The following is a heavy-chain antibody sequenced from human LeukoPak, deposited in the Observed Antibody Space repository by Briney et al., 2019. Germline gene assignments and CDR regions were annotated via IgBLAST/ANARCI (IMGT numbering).Heavy chain of an antibody. D-gene: IGHD3-22*01. CDR2: ISSSSSTI. J-gene: IGHJ4*02. Sequence: GGSLRLSCAASGFTFSSYSMNWVRQAPGKGLEWVSYISSSSSTIYYADSVKGRFTISRDNAKNSLYLQMNSLRAEDTAVYYCARDSDYYDSRPLDYWGQGTLVTVSS. V-gene: IGHV3-48*04. CDR1: GFTFSSYS. CDR3: ARDSDYYDSRPLDY.